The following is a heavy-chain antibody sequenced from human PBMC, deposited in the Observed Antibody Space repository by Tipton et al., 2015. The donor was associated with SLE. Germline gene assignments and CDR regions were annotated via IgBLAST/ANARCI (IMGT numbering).Heavy chain of an antibody. J-gene: IGHJ4*02. CDR3: ARGSGGLYDSDY. CDR1: GGSFSGYY. CDR2: LHHSGSS. V-gene: IGHV4-34*01. D-gene: IGHD5/OR15-5a*01. Sequence: TLSLTCTVSGGSFSGYYWSWIRQPPGKGLEWIGELHHSGSSNYNPSLKSRVSISIDTSKNQFSLKLSSVTAADTAVYYCARGSGGLYDSDYWGQGTLVTVSS.